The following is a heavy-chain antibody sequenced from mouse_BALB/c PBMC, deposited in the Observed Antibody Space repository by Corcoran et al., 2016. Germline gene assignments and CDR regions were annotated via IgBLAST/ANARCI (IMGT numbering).Heavy chain of an antibody. V-gene: IGHV9-3-1*01. CDR1: GYTFTNYG. CDR3: AREPRAMDY. J-gene: IGHJ4*01. CDR2: INTYTGEP. Sequence: QIQLVQSGPELKKPGETVKISCTASGYTFTNYGMNWVKQAPGKGLKWMGWINTYTGEPTYADDFKGRFAFSLDTSASTAYLQINNLKDEDTATYFCAREPRAMDYWGQGTSVTVSS.